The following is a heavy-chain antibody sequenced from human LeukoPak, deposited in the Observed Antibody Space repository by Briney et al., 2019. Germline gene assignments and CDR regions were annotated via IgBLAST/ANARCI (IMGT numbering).Heavy chain of an antibody. CDR2: IWYDGSNK. Sequence: GRSLRLSCAASGFTFSSYGMHWVRQAPGKGLEWVAVIWYDGSNKYYADSVKGRFTISRDNSKNALYLQMNSLRAEDTAVYFCARVSSGITHNDWGQGTLVTVSS. V-gene: IGHV3-33*01. J-gene: IGHJ4*02. D-gene: IGHD3-10*01. CDR3: ARVSSGITHND. CDR1: GFTFSSYG.